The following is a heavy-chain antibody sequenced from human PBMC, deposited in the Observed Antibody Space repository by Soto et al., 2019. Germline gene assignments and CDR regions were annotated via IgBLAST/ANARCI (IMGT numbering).Heavy chain of an antibody. V-gene: IGHV1-18*01. CDR2: ISAYNGNT. Sequence: ASVKVSCKASGYTFTSYGISWVRQAPGQGLEWMGWISAYNGNTNYAQKLQGRVTMTTDTPTSTAYMELRRLRSDDTAVYYCARDDFWSGYYWFDPWGQGTLVTVSS. CDR3: ARDDFWSGYYWFDP. J-gene: IGHJ5*02. D-gene: IGHD3-3*01. CDR1: GYTFTSYG.